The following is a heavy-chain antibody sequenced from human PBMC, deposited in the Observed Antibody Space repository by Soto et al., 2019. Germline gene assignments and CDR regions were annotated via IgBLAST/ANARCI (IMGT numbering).Heavy chain of an antibody. Sequence: ASVKVSCKASGYTFTGYYMHWVRQAPGQGLEWMGWINPNSGGTNYAQKFQGRVTMTRDTSISTAYMELSRLRSDDTAVYYCAIGSNIVVVPAAKGSWFDPWGQGTLVTVSS. CDR2: INPNSGGT. J-gene: IGHJ5*02. CDR3: AIGSNIVVVPAAKGSWFDP. CDR1: GYTFTGYY. V-gene: IGHV1-2*02. D-gene: IGHD2-2*01.